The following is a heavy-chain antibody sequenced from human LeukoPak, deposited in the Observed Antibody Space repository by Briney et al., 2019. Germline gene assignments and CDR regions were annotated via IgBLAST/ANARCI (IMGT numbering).Heavy chain of an antibody. CDR1: GITFSSYA. CDR3: VKHVGNNQDGRYFDY. Sequence: PGGSLGLSCAPSGITFSSYAMSWVRQAPGKGLEWVSGISVGSSTFYADSVKGRSSVSRDNAKNTLYLVMSSLRAEDTAIYYCVKHVGNNQDGRYFDYWGQGTVVTVSS. D-gene: IGHD1/OR15-1a*01. J-gene: IGHJ4*02. V-gene: IGHV3-23*01. CDR2: ISVGSST.